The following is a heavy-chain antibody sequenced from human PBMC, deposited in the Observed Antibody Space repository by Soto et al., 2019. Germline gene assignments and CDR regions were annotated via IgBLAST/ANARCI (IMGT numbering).Heavy chain of an antibody. V-gene: IGHV1-18*01. CDR2: VSGYNGNT. J-gene: IGHJ6*02. Sequence: QVQLVQSGGEVKKPGASVKVSCKASGYTFTTSGVSWVRQAPGQGLEWMGWVSGYNGNTKYEEKFHYRVTMTTDTSTSTAYLELRSLTTDDTAVYYCARAGELPYYSYGMDVWGQGTTVIVSS. CDR1: GYTFTTSG. D-gene: IGHD1-7*01. CDR3: ARAGELPYYSYGMDV.